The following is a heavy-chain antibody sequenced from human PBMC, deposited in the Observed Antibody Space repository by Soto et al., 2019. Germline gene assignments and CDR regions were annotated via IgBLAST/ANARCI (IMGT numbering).Heavy chain of an antibody. CDR1: RDSVSSINSA. D-gene: IGHD6-19*01. J-gene: IGHJ4*02. Sequence: SQTLSLTCAISRDSVSSINSAWNWIRQSPSRGLEWLGRTYFGSTCSSDYAPSVKGRINITADPSKNQFSLQLHSVTADDTAVYFCARGARPGWLAFYFDHWGQGTPVTVSS. CDR2: TYFGSTCSS. V-gene: IGHV6-1*01. CDR3: ARGARPGWLAFYFDH.